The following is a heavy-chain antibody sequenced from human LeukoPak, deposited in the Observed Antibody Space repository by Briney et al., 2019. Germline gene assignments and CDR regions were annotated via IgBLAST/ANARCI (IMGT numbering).Heavy chain of an antibody. J-gene: IGHJ3*02. CDR2: IYYSGST. CDR1: GGSISSGDYY. V-gene: IGHV4-30-4*01. D-gene: IGHD3-10*01. Sequence: SETLSLTCTVSGGSISSGDYYWSWIHQPPGKGLEWIGYIYYSGSTYYNPSLKSRVTISVDTSKNQFSLKLSSVTAADTAVYYCARGEGSYSFDIWGQGTMVTVSS. CDR3: ARGEGSYSFDI.